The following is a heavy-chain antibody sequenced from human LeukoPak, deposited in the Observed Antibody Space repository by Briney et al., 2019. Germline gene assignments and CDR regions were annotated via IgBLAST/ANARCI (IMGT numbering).Heavy chain of an antibody. J-gene: IGHJ4*02. CDR3: ARALWFGETFPAY. V-gene: IGHV3-23*01. Sequence: GGSLRLSCVASGFTFSTYVMGWVRQVPGKGLEWVSSVSESGVGTYYADSVKGRFTISRDNAKNSLYLQMNSLRAEDTAVYYCARALWFGETFPAYWGQGTLVTVSS. CDR2: VSESGVGT. CDR1: GFTFSTYV. D-gene: IGHD3-10*01.